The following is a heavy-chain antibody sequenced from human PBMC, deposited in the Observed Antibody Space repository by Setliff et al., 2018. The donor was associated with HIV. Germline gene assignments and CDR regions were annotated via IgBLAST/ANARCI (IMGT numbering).Heavy chain of an antibody. CDR2: LNPSGST. J-gene: IGHJ5*02. CDR3: ARDFGGYCSSMSCPGLFDP. Sequence: GASVKVSCKASGNTFTKYYMHWVRQAPGQGLEWMGILNPSGSTVSAQKFRGRVTMTRDTSTNTVYMELSGLRSEDTALYYCARDFGGYCSSMSCPGLFDPWGQGTLVTVSS. CDR1: GNTFTKYY. D-gene: IGHD2-2*01. V-gene: IGHV1-46*01.